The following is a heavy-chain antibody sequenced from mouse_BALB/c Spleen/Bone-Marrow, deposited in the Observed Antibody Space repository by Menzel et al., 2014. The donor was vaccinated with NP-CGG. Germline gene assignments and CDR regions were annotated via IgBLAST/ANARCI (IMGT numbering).Heavy chain of an antibody. CDR3: ARGGKLRPWFAY. CDR2: ISSGGNT. D-gene: IGHD2-4*01. V-gene: IGHV5-6-5*01. Sequence: EVQVVESGGGLVKPGGSLKLSCAASGFTFSSYAMSWVRQTPEKRLEWVASISSGGNTYYPDSMKGRFTISRDNARNILYLQMSSLRSEDTAMYYCARGGKLRPWFAYWGQGTLVTVSA. CDR1: GFTFSSYA. J-gene: IGHJ3*01.